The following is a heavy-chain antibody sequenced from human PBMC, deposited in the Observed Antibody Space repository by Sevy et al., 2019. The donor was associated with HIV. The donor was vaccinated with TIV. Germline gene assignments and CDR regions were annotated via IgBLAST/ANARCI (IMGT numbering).Heavy chain of an antibody. CDR3: ARHDYGDYGSLNGMDV. CDR2: TYPGDSDT. Sequence: GESLKISCKGSGYSFTSYWIGWVRQMPGKGLEWMGITYPGDSDTRYSPSFQGQVTISADKSISTAYLQWCSLKASDTAMYDCARHDYGDYGSLNGMDVWGQGTTVTVSS. J-gene: IGHJ6*02. D-gene: IGHD4-17*01. CDR1: GYSFTSYW. V-gene: IGHV5-51*01.